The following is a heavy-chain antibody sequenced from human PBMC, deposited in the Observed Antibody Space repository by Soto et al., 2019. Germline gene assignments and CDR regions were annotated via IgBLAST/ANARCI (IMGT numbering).Heavy chain of an antibody. Sequence: QVQPQESGPGLVKPSQTLSLTCTVSGGSISSGGYYWSWIRQHPGKGLEWIGYIYYSGSTYYNPSLKSRVTISVDTSKNQFSLKLSSVTAADTAVYYCARTDIVLMVYATHRGACDIWGQGTMVTVSS. CDR1: GGSISSGGYY. J-gene: IGHJ3*02. D-gene: IGHD2-8*01. CDR2: IYYSGST. CDR3: ARTDIVLMVYATHRGACDI. V-gene: IGHV4-31*03.